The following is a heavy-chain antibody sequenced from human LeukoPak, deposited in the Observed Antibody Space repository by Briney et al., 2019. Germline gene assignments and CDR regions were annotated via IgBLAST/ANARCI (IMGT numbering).Heavy chain of an antibody. V-gene: IGHV3-33*01. Sequence: GRSLRLSCAASGFTFSSYGMHWVRQAPGKGLEWVAVIWYDGSNKYYADSVKGRFTISRDNSKNTLYLQMNSLRAEDTAVYYCARLYGTSPGWFDPGGQETLVTVP. CDR1: GFTFSSYG. J-gene: IGHJ5*02. CDR3: ARLYGTSPGWFDP. CDR2: IWYDGSNK. D-gene: IGHD4-17*01.